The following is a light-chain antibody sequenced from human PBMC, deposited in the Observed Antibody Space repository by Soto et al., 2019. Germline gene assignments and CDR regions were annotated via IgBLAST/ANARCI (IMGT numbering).Light chain of an antibody. Sequence: QSALAQPASMSGSPGQSITISCTGTGSNVGGYNYVSWYQQLPGKAPKLMIYEVTNRPSGVSHRFSGSNSGNTASLTISGLQPEDEADYYCSSFTSSSTLPYVFGTGTKVTVL. V-gene: IGLV2-14*01. J-gene: IGLJ1*01. CDR2: EVT. CDR1: GSNVGGYNY. CDR3: SSFTSSSTLPYV.